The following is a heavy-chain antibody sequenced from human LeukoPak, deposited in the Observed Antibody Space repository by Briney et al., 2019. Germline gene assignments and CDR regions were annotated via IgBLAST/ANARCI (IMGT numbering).Heavy chain of an antibody. J-gene: IGHJ4*02. CDR2: VIPIFGTA. V-gene: IGHV1-69*13. Sequence: SVKVSCKASGGTFSSYAISWVRQAPGQGLEWMGGVIPIFGTANYAQKFQGRVTITADESTSTAYMELSSLRSDDTAVYYCTRESGSYHGNDYWGQGTLVTVSS. CDR1: GGTFSSYA. D-gene: IGHD1-26*01. CDR3: TRESGSYHGNDY.